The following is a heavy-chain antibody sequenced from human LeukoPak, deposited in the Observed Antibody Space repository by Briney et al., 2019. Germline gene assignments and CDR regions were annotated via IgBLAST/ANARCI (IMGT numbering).Heavy chain of an antibody. D-gene: IGHD2-2*02. CDR1: GGTFSSYA. V-gene: IGHV1-69*01. J-gene: IGHJ6*02. CDR3: ATLDIVVVPAAITYYGMDV. CDR2: IIPIFGTA. Sequence: SVKVSCKASGGTFSSYAISWVRQAPGQGLEWMGGIIPIFGTANYAQKFQGRVTTTADESTSTAYMELSSLRSEDTAVYYCATLDIVVVPAAITYYGMDVWGQGTTVTVSS.